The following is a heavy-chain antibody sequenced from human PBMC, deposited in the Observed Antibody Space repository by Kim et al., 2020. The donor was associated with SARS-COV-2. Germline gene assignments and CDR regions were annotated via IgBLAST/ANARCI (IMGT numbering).Heavy chain of an antibody. D-gene: IGHD2-2*01. Sequence: GGSLRLSCAASGFTFGDYAMSWVRLPPGKGLEFVSAIGTSGTPTFYAASVKGRFTISRDNFKNMLFLEMNSLRPEDTAIYYCARPSFTSGWGAFSHWGQGTLVTVSS. CDR1: GFTFGDYA. V-gene: IGHV3-23*01. CDR3: ARPSFTSGWGAFSH. J-gene: IGHJ4*02. CDR2: IGTSGTPT.